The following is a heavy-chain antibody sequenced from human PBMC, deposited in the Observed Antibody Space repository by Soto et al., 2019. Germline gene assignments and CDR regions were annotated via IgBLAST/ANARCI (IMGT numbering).Heavy chain of an antibody. CDR2: IYYSGST. J-gene: IGHJ4*02. V-gene: IGHV4-39*01. CDR3: ARHTPAISISDH. Sequence: LQLQESGPGLVKPSETLSLTCTVSGGSISSSSYYWGWIRQHPGKGLEWIGSIYYSGSTYYNPSLKCRVTISVDTSKNQFSLKLSSVTAADTAVYYCARHTPAISISDHWGQGTLVTVAS. D-gene: IGHD2-15*01. CDR1: GGSISSSSYY.